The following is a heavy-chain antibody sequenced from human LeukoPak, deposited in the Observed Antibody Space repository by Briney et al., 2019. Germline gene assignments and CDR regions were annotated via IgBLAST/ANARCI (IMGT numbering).Heavy chain of an antibody. V-gene: IGHV4-59*01. Sequence: PSETLSLTCTVSGGSISGYFWNWIRQPPGMGLEWIGYIYYTGSTNHNPSLTSRVAISVDMSNNQFSLRLSSVTAAGTAVYYCARGSMVRGIQHDTFDMWGQGTMVDVSS. CDR3: ARGSMVRGIQHDTFDM. D-gene: IGHD3-10*01. CDR2: IYYTGST. J-gene: IGHJ3*02. CDR1: GGSISGYF.